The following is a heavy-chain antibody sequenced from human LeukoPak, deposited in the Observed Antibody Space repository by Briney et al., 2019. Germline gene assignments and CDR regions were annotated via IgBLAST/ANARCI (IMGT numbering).Heavy chain of an antibody. V-gene: IGHV4-34*01. CDR1: GGSFSGYY. J-gene: IGHJ4*02. CDR3: ASGAQLRYLLY. Sequence: PSETLSLTCAVYGGSFSGYYWSWIRQPPGKGREWIGEINHSGSTNYNPSLKSRVTISVDTSKNQFSLKLSSVTAADTAVYYCASGAQLRYLLYWGQGTLVTVSS. D-gene: IGHD5-24*01. CDR2: INHSGST.